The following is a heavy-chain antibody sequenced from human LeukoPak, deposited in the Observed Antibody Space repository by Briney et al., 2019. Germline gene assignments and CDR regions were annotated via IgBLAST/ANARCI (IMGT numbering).Heavy chain of an antibody. CDR3: ARSVQQLAYYFDY. D-gene: IGHD6-13*01. Sequence: HSGGSLRLSCAASGFTFSGYAMNWVRQAPGKGLDWVAVISYDGSNKYYADSVKGRFTISRDNSKNTLYLQMNSLRAEDTAVYYCARSVQQLAYYFDYWGQGTLVTVSS. J-gene: IGHJ4*02. CDR1: GFTFSGYA. CDR2: ISYDGSNK. V-gene: IGHV3-30-3*01.